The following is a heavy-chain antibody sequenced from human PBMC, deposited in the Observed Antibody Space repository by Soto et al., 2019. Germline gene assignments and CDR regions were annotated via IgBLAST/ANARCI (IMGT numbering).Heavy chain of an antibody. D-gene: IGHD1-1*01. Sequence: QVQLVESGGGVVQPGRSLRLSCAASGFTFSSYGMHWVRQAQGKGLEWVAVIWYDGSNKYYADSVKGRFTISRDNSKNTLYLQMNSLRVEDTAVFYCARGGHQAGTGHFGGAYAFDIWGQGTMVTVSS. CDR1: GFTFSSYG. J-gene: IGHJ3*02. CDR3: ARGGHQAGTGHFGGAYAFDI. CDR2: IWYDGSNK. V-gene: IGHV3-33*01.